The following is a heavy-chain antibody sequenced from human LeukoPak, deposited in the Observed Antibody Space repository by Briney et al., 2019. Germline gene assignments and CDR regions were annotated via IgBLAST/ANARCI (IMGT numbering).Heavy chain of an antibody. V-gene: IGHV3-11*05. J-gene: IGHJ4*02. Sequence: PGGSLRLSCAASGFTFSDYYMSWIRQAPGKGLEWVSYISSSSSYTNYADSVKGRFTISRDNAKNSLYLQMNSQRAEDTAVYYCAREYYDILTGYYLPDYWGQGTLVTVSS. CDR3: AREYYDILTGYYLPDY. D-gene: IGHD3-9*01. CDR2: ISSSSSYT. CDR1: GFTFSDYY.